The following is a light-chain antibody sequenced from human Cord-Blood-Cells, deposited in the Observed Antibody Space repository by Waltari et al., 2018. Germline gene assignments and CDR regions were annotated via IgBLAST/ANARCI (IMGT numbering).Light chain of an antibody. V-gene: IGLV2-23*02. CDR1: SSDLGRYNL. CDR3: CSYAGSSTYV. J-gene: IGLJ1*01. Sequence: QSALTQPASVSGSPGPSITISCTGTSSDLGRYNLVSWYQQHPGKAPKLMIYEVSKRPSGVSNRFSGSKSGNTASLTISGLQAEDEADYYCCSYAGSSTYVFGTGTKVTVL. CDR2: EVS.